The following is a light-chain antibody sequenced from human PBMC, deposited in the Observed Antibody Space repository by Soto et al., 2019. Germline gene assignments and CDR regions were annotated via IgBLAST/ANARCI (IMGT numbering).Light chain of an antibody. CDR1: QSVSSN. CDR3: QQYNEWPPWT. J-gene: IGKJ1*01. CDR2: GAS. Sequence: EMVMTQSPATLSVSPGERATLSCRASQSVSSNLAWYQQKPGQAPRLLIYGASTRATGIPARFSGSGSGTELTLTISSLQSEDFAVYYCQQYNEWPPWTFGQGTKVEIK. V-gene: IGKV3-15*01.